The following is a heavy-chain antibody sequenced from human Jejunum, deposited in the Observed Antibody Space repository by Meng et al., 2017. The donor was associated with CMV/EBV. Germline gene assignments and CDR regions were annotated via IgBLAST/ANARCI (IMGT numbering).Heavy chain of an antibody. V-gene: IGHV3-23*01. CDR2: IADSGGST. J-gene: IGHJ4*02. D-gene: IGHD6-6*01. CDR1: GFTFSSQT. Sequence: EVQGMGAGGGLVQPEGSLRLSCAASGFTFSSQTMSWVRQAPGKGLEWVSNIADSGGSTYYADSVKGRFTISRDNAKNTLYLQMNSLRAEDTAVYYCAREVGAQDYWGQGTLVTVSS. CDR3: AREVGAQDY.